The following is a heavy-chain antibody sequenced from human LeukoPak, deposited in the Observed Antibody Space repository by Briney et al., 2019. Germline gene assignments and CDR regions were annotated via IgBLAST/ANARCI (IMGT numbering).Heavy chain of an antibody. CDR3: AGYSSSWYKPSFDY. Sequence: SETLSLTCTVSGGSISSSSYYWGWIRQPPGKGLEWIGSIYYSGSTYYNPSLKSRVTMSVDTSKNQFSLKLSSVTAADTAVYYCAGYSSSWYKPSFDYWGQGTLVTVSS. D-gene: IGHD6-13*01. CDR1: GGSISSSSYY. J-gene: IGHJ4*02. CDR2: IYYSGST. V-gene: IGHV4-39*07.